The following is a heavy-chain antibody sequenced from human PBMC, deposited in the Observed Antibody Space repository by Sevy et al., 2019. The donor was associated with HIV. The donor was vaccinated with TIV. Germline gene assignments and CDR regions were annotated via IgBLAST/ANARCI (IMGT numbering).Heavy chain of an antibody. Sequence: GESLKISCKGSGYSFTNHWIAWVRQMPGRGLEWMGIIYPGDSDTTYSPSFQGQVTITADKSISTTYLQWTSLKASDTAIYYCATHFRGYYSSGMDVWGQGTTVTVSS. V-gene: IGHV5-51*01. D-gene: IGHD3-3*02. CDR2: IYPGDSDT. J-gene: IGHJ6*02. CDR1: GYSFTNHW. CDR3: ATHFRGYYSSGMDV.